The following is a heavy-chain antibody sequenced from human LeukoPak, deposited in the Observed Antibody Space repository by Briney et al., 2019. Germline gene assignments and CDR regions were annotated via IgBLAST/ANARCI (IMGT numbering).Heavy chain of an antibody. Sequence: GRSLRLSCAASGFTFDDYAMHWVRQPPGKGLEWVSGVSWNSGTIGYADSVKGRFTISRDNAKNSLYLQMNSLRAEDTALYYCAKDKQYYDSSGYSHWGQGTLVTVSS. CDR1: GFTFDDYA. CDR3: AKDKQYYDSSGYSH. V-gene: IGHV3-9*01. CDR2: VSWNSGTI. J-gene: IGHJ4*02. D-gene: IGHD3-22*01.